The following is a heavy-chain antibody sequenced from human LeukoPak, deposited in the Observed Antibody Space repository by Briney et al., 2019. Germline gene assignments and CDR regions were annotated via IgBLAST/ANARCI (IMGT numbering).Heavy chain of an antibody. CDR2: IWYDGSNK. D-gene: IGHD6-19*01. V-gene: IGHV3-33*01. CDR3: ARDSSGWYGEGYYYGMDV. J-gene: IGHJ6*04. CDR1: GFTFSSYG. Sequence: GRSLRLSCAAPGFTFSSYGMHWVRQAPGKGLEWVAVIWYDGSNKYYADSVKGRFTISRDNSKNTLYLQMNSLRAEDTAVYYCARDSSGWYGEGYYYGMDVWGKGTTVTVSS.